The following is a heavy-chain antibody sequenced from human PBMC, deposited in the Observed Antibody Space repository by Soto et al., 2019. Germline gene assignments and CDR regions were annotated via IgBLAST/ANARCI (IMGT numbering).Heavy chain of an antibody. CDR1: GGSISSGGYY. V-gene: IGHV4-31*01. D-gene: IGHD6-13*01. Sequence: QVQLQESGPGLVKPSQTLSLTCTVSGGSISSGGYYWSWIRQHPGKGLEWIGYIYYSGSTYYNPSLETLVTISVDTSKTQFSLKLSSVTAADTAVYYCARGGGSSWPGIFDYWGQGTLVTVSS. J-gene: IGHJ4*02. CDR3: ARGGGSSWPGIFDY. CDR2: IYYSGST.